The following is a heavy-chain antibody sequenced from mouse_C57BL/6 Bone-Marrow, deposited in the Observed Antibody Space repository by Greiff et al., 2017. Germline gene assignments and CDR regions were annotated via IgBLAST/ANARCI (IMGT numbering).Heavy chain of an antibody. V-gene: IGHV1-69*01. CDR2: IDPSDSYT. J-gene: IGHJ2*01. Sequence: QVQLQQPGAELVMPGASVKLSCKASGYTFTSYWMHWVKQRPGQGLEWIGEIDPSDSYTNYNQKFKGKSTLTVDKSSSTAYMQLSSLTSEDSAVYYCARDGYGDGTPLFAYWGQGTTLTVSS. CDR1: GYTFTSYW. CDR3: ARDGYGDGTPLFAY. D-gene: IGHD2-2*01.